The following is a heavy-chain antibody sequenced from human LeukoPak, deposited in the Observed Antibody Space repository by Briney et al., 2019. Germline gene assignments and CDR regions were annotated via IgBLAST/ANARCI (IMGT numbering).Heavy chain of an antibody. CDR2: IDHGGST. Sequence: PSGTLSLTCDVSGGSISSGYWWSWVRQPPGKGLEWIGEIDHGGSTNYNPSLKSRVTISVDKSMNQFSVMLTPVTAADTAVYYCARNAYYSADYWGQGTLVTVSS. V-gene: IGHV4-4*02. CDR1: GGSISSGYW. J-gene: IGHJ4*02. CDR3: ARNAYYSADY. D-gene: IGHD2/OR15-2a*01.